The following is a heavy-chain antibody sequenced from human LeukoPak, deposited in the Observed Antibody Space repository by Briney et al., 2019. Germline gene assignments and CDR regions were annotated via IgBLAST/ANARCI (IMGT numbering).Heavy chain of an antibody. D-gene: IGHD6-19*01. CDR1: GFTFSSYA. V-gene: IGHV3-23*01. Sequence: GGSLRLSCAASGFTFSSYAMTWVRRAPGKGLDWVSSISGSGGGTYYADSVKGRFTISRGNSKNSLYLQMNSLRAEDTAVYYCAKNLGVAAYDYWGQGTLVTVSS. CDR3: AKNLGVAAYDY. CDR2: ISGSGGGT. J-gene: IGHJ4*02.